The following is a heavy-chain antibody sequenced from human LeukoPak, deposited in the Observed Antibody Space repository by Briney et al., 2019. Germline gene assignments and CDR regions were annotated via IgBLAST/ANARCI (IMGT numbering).Heavy chain of an antibody. D-gene: IGHD3-3*01. CDR1: GGTFSSYA. V-gene: IGHV1-69*13. J-gene: IGHJ4*02. CDR3: ARTLPYYERPVDY. CDR2: IIPIFGTA. Sequence: SVKVSCKASGGTFSSYAISWVRQAPGQGLEWMGGIIPIFGTANYAQKFQGRVTITADESTSTAYMELRSLRSDDTAVYYCARTLPYYERPVDYWGQGTLVTVSS.